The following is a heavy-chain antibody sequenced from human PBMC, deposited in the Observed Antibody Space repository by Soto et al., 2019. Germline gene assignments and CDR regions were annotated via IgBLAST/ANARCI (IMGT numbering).Heavy chain of an antibody. J-gene: IGHJ5*02. CDR3: TRPLAGSGSTWFDP. CDR1: GFTFSGSA. V-gene: IGHV3-73*01. Sequence: PVGSLRLSCAASGFTFSGSAMHWVRQASGKGLEWVGRIRSKANSYATAYAASVKGRFTISRDDSKNTAYLQMNSLKTEDTAVYYCTRPLAGSGSTWFDPWGQGTLVTVSS. CDR2: IRSKANSYAT. D-gene: IGHD3-10*01.